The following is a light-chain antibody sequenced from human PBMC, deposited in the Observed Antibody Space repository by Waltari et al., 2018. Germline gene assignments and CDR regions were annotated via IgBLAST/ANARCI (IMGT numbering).Light chain of an antibody. J-gene: IGKJ2*01. V-gene: IGKV3-11*01. Sequence: EIVLTQSPATLSLSPGERATLSCRASQSISSYLAWYQQKRGQAPRLLIYEASNRATGIPARFSGSGSGTDFTLTISNVEPEDFAIYYCQQRSTWPPYTFGQGTKLEIK. CDR2: EAS. CDR1: QSISSY. CDR3: QQRSTWPPYT.